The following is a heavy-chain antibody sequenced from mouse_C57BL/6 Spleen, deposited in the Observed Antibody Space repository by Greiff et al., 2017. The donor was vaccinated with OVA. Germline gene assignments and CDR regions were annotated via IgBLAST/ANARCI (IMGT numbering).Heavy chain of an antibody. CDR1: GYTFTSYW. Sequence: QVQLQQPGAELVRPGSSVKLSCKASGYTFTSYWMHWVKQRPIQGLEWIGNIDPSDSETHYNQKFKDKATLTVDKSSSTAYMQLSSLTSEESAVYYCAIITTVVVGFDYGGQGTTLTVSS. CDR2: IDPSDSET. J-gene: IGHJ2*01. V-gene: IGHV1-52*01. D-gene: IGHD1-1*01. CDR3: AIITTVVVGFDY.